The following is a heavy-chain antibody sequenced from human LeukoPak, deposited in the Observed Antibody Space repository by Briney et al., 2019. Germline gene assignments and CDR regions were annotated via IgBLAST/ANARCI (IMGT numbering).Heavy chain of an antibody. D-gene: IGHD3-10*01. CDR1: GGSFSGYY. V-gene: IGHV4-34*01. CDR3: ARTLLGSGNYYYYGMDV. CDR2: INHSGRT. Sequence: SETLSLTCAVYGGSFSGYYWNWIRQPPGKGLEWIGEINHSGRTNYNPSLKSRVTISVDTSKKQFSLKLSSVTAADTAVYYCARTLLGSGNYYYYGMDVWGQGTTVTVSS. J-gene: IGHJ6*02.